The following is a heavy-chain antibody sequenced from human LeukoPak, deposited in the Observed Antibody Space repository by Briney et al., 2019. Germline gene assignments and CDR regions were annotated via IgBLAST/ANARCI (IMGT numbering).Heavy chain of an antibody. CDR3: ARVYSGSEYYFDY. J-gene: IGHJ4*02. V-gene: IGHV4-59*12. D-gene: IGHD1-26*01. CDR1: GGSISSYY. Sequence: SETLSLTCTVSGGSISSYYWSWIRQPPGKGLEWIGYIYYSGTTNYNPSLKSRVTISVDTSKNQFSLKLSSVTAADTAVYYCARVYSGSEYYFDYWGQGTLVTVSS. CDR2: IYYSGTT.